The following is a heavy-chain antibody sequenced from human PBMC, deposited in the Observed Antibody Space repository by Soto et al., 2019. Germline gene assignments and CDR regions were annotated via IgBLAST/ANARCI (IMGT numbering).Heavy chain of an antibody. Sequence: PGGSLRLSCAASGFVFSSYAMSWVRQAPGKGLEWVSAISGSGTTAYYADSVKGRFIFSRDNPKNTMYLQMNSLRAEDTAVYFCAKPTPGWFSAFEIWG. J-gene: IGHJ3*02. CDR2: ISGSGTTA. CDR1: GFVFSSYA. CDR3: AKPTPGWFSAFEI. V-gene: IGHV3-23*01. D-gene: IGHD6-19*01.